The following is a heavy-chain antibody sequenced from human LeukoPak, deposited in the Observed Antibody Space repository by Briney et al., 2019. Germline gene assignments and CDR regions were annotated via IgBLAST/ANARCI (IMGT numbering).Heavy chain of an antibody. CDR2: IYSGGNT. J-gene: IGHJ4*02. D-gene: IGHD2-2*03. CDR1: GFTVSSNS. V-gene: IGHV3-53*01. CDR3: AKDSHWILFDD. Sequence: PGGSLRLSCTVSGFTVSSNSMSWVRQAPGKGLEWVSFIYSGGNTHYSDSVKGRFTISRDNSKNTLYLQMNSLRADDTAVYYCAKDSHWILFDDWGQGTLVTVSS.